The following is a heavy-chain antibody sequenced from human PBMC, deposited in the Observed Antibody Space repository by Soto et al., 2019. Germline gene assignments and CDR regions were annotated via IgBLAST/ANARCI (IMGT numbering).Heavy chain of an antibody. CDR2: MNHNGST. Sequence: SETLSLTCAVYGGSFSGYYWSWIRQPPGKGLEWIGQMNHNGSTNANPSLKSRVSISADTSKNQFSLKLTSLSAADTAIYFCARGSFIYYGMDVWGQGTTVT. CDR3: ARGSFIYYGMDV. V-gene: IGHV4-34*01. J-gene: IGHJ6*01. CDR1: GGSFSGYY.